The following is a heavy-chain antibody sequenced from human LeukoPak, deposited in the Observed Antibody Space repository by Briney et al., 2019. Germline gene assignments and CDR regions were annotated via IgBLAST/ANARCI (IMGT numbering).Heavy chain of an antibody. Sequence: SSVKVSCKASGYTFTGYYMHWVRQAPGQGLEWMGWINPNSGNTGYAQRFQGRVTITRNTSISTAYMELSSLRSDDTAVYYCARRRYSGYDLFDYWGQGTLVTVSS. CDR2: INPNSGNT. D-gene: IGHD5-12*01. CDR1: GYTFTGYY. V-gene: IGHV1-8*03. J-gene: IGHJ4*02. CDR3: ARRRYSGYDLFDY.